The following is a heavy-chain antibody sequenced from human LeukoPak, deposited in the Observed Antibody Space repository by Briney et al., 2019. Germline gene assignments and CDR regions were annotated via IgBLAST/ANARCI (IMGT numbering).Heavy chain of an antibody. CDR2: IYYSGST. Sequence: SQTLSLTCTVSGGSISSGGYYWSWIRQHPGKGLEWIGYIYYSGSTYYNPSLKSRVTISVDTSKNQYSLKLSSVTAADTAVYYCARGATGVFDYWGQGTLVTVSS. CDR3: ARGATGVFDY. CDR1: GGSISSGGYY. D-gene: IGHD1-14*01. J-gene: IGHJ4*02. V-gene: IGHV4-31*03.